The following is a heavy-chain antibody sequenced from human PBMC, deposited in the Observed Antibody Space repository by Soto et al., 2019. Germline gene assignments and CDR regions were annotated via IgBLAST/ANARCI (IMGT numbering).Heavy chain of an antibody. CDR2: IVPIRRTA. D-gene: IGHD6-13*01. Sequence: SVKVSCKASGGTFSSYRINWVRQAPGQGLEWVGGIVPIRRTADYAQTFQGRVIITADESARTSYMELRGLRSQDTAVYYCVRDSGAKLSSSWGQGTLVTVSS. CDR1: GGTFSSYR. J-gene: IGHJ4*02. CDR3: VRDSGAKLSSS. V-gene: IGHV1-69*13.